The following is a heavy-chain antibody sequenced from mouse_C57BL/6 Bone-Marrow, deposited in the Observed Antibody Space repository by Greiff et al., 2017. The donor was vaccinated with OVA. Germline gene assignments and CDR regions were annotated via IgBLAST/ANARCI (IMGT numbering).Heavy chain of an antibody. J-gene: IGHJ3*01. CDR3: AGGVAY. CDR2: IDPANGNT. Sequence: EVQLQQSVAELVRPGASVKLSCTASGFTIKNYYLHWVKQRPEQGLEWIGRIDPANGNTKYAPKFQGKATITADKSSTTAYLQLSSLTSDDTAIYYFAGGVAYWGQGTLVTVSA. V-gene: IGHV14-3*01. CDR1: GFTIKNYY.